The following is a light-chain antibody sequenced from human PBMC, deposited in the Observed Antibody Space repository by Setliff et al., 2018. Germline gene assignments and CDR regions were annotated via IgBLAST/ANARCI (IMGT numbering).Light chain of an antibody. CDR3: CSYAGSSTL. CDR2: DVS. Sequence: QSVLTQPASVSGSPGQSITISCTGTSSDVGGYNLVSWYQQHPGKVPRLMIYDVSNRPSGVSNRFSGSKSGNTASLTISGLQAEDEADYYCCSYAGSSTLFGGGTKVTVL. J-gene: IGLJ2*01. V-gene: IGLV2-14*03. CDR1: SSDVGGYNL.